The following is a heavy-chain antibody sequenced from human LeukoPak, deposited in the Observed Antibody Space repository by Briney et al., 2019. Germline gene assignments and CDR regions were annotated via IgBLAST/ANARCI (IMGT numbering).Heavy chain of an antibody. J-gene: IGHJ4*02. CDR1: GGSMSSFY. V-gene: IGHV4-59*01. Sequence: SETLSLTCTVSGGSMSSFYWSWIRQPPGKGLEYIGYISYSGSTNYNPSLKSRVTISVDTSKNQFSLKLSSVTAADTAVYYCARLRQGYYCDYWGQGTLVTVSS. CDR2: ISYSGST. CDR3: ARLRQGYYCDY.